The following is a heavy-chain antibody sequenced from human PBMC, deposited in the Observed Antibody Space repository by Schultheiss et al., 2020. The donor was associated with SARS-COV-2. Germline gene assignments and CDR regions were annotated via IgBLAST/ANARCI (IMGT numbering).Heavy chain of an antibody. D-gene: IGHD3-3*01. CDR1: GGSISSYY. CDR2: IYYSGST. CDR3: ARVRYDFWSGYYTGVRRGRFDP. Sequence: SETLSLTCTVSGGSISSYYWSWIRQPPGKGLEWIGYIYYSGSTNYNPSLKSRVTISVDTSKNQFSLKLSSVTAADTAVYYCARVRYDFWSGYYTGVRRGRFDPWGQGTLVTVSS. V-gene: IGHV4-59*12. J-gene: IGHJ5*02.